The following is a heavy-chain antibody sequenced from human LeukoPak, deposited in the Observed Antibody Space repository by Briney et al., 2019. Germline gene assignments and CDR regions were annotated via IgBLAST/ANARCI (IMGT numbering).Heavy chain of an antibody. Sequence: SETLSLTCNVSGGSITSSSYYWGWIRPSSGKGLEWIGNIYYSGITYYNPSLKSRVSMSVDTSKNQFSLKLSSVTAADTAVYYCARVLTWYDAFDIWGQGTMVTVSS. CDR2: IYYSGIT. D-gene: IGHD2-15*01. CDR3: ARVLTWYDAFDI. J-gene: IGHJ3*02. CDR1: GGSITSSSYY. V-gene: IGHV4-39*07.